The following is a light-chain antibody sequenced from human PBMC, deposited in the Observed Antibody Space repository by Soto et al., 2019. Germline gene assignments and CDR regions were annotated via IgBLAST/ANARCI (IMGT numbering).Light chain of an antibody. CDR3: QQYGSSRFT. V-gene: IGKV3-20*01. CDR2: GAS. CDR1: QSISSSY. J-gene: IGKJ3*01. Sequence: EIVLTQSPGTLSLSPGERATLSCRASQSISSSYLAWYQQKPGQAPSLLVYGASSRATGIPDRFRGGGSGTDFTLTISSLEPEDFAVYYCQQYGSSRFTFGPGTKLDI.